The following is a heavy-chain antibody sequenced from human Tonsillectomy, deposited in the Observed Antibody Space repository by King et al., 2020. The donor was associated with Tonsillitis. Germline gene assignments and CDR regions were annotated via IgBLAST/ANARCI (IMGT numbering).Heavy chain of an antibody. Sequence: VQLQESGPGLVKPSETLSLTCTVSGGSVSSGYFYWTWIRQPPGKGLEWIGDIYYSGSTNYSPSLKSRVTISVDTSKNQFSLNLSSVTAADTAVYYCARAYISGYYYFDYWGQGTLVTVSS. CDR1: GGSVSSGYFY. CDR3: ARAYISGYYYFDY. CDR2: IYYSGST. J-gene: IGHJ4*02. V-gene: IGHV4-61*01. D-gene: IGHD5-18*01.